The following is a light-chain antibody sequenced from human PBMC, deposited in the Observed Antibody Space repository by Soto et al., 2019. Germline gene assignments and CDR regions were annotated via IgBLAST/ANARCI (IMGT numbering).Light chain of an antibody. CDR3: QSYDSSLSGYV. CDR2: ANI. V-gene: IGLV1-40*01. Sequence: QSVLAQPPPVPGAPGQRVTISCTGGSSNIGGNCDVHWYQQLPGTAPKLPIYANIYRPSGGPDRFSGSKSGTSASLAITGLQAEDEADYSCQSYDSSLSGYVFGTGTKVTVL. CDR1: SSNIGGNCD. J-gene: IGLJ1*01.